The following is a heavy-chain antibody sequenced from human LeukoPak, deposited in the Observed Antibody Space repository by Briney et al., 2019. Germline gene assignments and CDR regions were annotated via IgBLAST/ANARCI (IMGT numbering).Heavy chain of an antibody. D-gene: IGHD2-15*01. CDR1: GFTFSSYG. CDR2: ILNDGSQE. CDR3: VPICSGGSCFAFDI. V-gene: IGHV3-33*01. J-gene: IGHJ3*02. Sequence: GGSLRLSCAASGFTFSSYGMHWVRQAPGKGLEWVAVILNDGSQEKYADSVKGRFTISRDNSKNTLFLQMNSLRAEDTAVYYCVPICSGGSCFAFDIWGQGTMVTVSS.